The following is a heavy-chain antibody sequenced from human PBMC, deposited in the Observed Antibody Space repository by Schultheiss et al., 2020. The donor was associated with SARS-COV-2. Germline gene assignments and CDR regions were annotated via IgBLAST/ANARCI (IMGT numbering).Heavy chain of an antibody. CDR3: AKDGPGIVGDPIDY. Sequence: GGSLRLSCAASGFTFSSYWMHWVRQGPGKGLVWVSLISSDGSSTRYADSVKGRFTISRDNAKNTLYLQMNSLRAEDTAVYYCAKDGPGIVGDPIDYWGQGTLVTVSS. V-gene: IGHV3-74*01. D-gene: IGHD1-26*01. CDR2: ISSDGSST. CDR1: GFTFSSYW. J-gene: IGHJ4*02.